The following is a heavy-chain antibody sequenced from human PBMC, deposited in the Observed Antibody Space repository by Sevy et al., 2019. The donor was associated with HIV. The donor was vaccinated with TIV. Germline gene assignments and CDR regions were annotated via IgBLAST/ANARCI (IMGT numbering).Heavy chain of an antibody. CDR3: ARKGGAYDIGFDP. D-gene: IGHD3-22*01. J-gene: IGHJ5*02. V-gene: IGHV3-48*03. CDR1: GFTFSSYE. Sequence: GGSLRLSCAASGFTFSSYEMTWVRQAPGKGLEWVSSISSSGTTIYYGGSVEGRFTISRDNPKNSLYLQMNSLRAEDTAVYYCARKGGAYDIGFDPWGQGTLVTVSS. CDR2: ISSSGTTI.